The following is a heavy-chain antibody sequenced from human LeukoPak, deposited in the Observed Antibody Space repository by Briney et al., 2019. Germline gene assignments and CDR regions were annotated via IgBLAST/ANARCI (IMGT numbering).Heavy chain of an antibody. Sequence: GGSLRLSCAASGFTFSGYGMHWVRQAPGKGLEWVAFVRYDSSNKYYADSVKGRFTISRDNAKNSLYLQMNSLRAEDTAVYYCARGYYDSSGYCDYWGQGTLVTVSS. J-gene: IGHJ4*02. D-gene: IGHD3-22*01. V-gene: IGHV3-30*02. CDR2: VRYDSSNK. CDR1: GFTFSGYG. CDR3: ARGYYDSSGYCDY.